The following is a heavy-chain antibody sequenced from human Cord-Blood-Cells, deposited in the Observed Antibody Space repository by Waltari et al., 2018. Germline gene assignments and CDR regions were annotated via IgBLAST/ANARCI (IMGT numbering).Heavy chain of an antibody. Sequence: QLQLQESGPGLVKPSETLSLTCTVSGDSISSSSYYWGWIRQPPGKGLEWIGSIYYSGSTYDNPSLKSRVTISVDTSKNQFSLKLSSVTAADTAVYYCARHYYDSSGYYYYYYMDVWGKGTTVTVSS. CDR1: GDSISSSSYY. D-gene: IGHD3-22*01. J-gene: IGHJ6*03. V-gene: IGHV4-39*01. CDR2: IYYSGST. CDR3: ARHYYDSSGYYYYYYMDV.